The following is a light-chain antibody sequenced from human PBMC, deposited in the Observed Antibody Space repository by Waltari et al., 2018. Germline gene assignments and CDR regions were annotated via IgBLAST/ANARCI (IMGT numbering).Light chain of an antibody. Sequence: DIVMTQSPLSLPVTPGEPASISCRSSQSLLHSDGKNYLDWYLQKPGQSPQLLIYLGSTRASGVPDRFSGSGSGTDFTLKISRVEAEDVGLYFCMQALQTLITFGQGTRLDIK. CDR3: MQALQTLIT. J-gene: IGKJ5*01. V-gene: IGKV2-28*01. CDR2: LGS. CDR1: QSLLHSDGKNY.